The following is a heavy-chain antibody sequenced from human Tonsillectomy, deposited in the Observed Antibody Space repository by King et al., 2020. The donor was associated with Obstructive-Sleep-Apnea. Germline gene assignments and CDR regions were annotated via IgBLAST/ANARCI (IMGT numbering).Heavy chain of an antibody. CDR2: IYYSGST. J-gene: IGHJ6*02. V-gene: IGHV4-59*01. Sequence: QLQESGPGLVKPSETLSLTCTVSGGSISSYYWSWIRQPPGKRLEWIGYIYYSGSTNYNPSLKSRVTISVDTSKNQFSLKLSSVTAADTAVYYCARVIDYSSTYGMDVWGQGTTVTVSS. CDR1: GGSISSYY. CDR3: ARVIDYSSTYGMDV. D-gene: IGHD4-11*01.